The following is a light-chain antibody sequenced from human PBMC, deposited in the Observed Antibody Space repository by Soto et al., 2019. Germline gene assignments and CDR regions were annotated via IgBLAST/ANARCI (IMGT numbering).Light chain of an antibody. CDR1: SSNIGGTNY. J-gene: IGLJ2*01. V-gene: IGLV1-47*02. CDR2: SNN. Sequence: QSVLTQPPSASGTPGQKVFISCSGSSSNIGGTNYAYWYQQLPGAAPKLLMHSNNLRPSGVPERISGSKFGTAVSLAISGLRSEDEAVYYCASWDDRLGAVIFGGGTKLTVL. CDR3: ASWDDRLGAVI.